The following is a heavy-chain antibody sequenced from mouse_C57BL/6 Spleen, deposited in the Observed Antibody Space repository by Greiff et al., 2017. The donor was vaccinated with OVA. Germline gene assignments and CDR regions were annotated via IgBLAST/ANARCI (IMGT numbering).Heavy chain of an antibody. CDR1: GYTFTSYW. J-gene: IGHJ1*03. CDR2: IDPSDSYT. CDR3: ARFYYGSSWYFDV. Sequence: QVQLQQPGAELVMPGASVKLSCTASGYTFTSYWMHWVKQRPGQGLEWIGEIDPSDSYTNYNQKFKGKSTLTVDKSSSTAYMQLSSLTSEDSAVYYCARFYYGSSWYFDVWGTGTTVTVSS. V-gene: IGHV1-69*01. D-gene: IGHD1-1*01.